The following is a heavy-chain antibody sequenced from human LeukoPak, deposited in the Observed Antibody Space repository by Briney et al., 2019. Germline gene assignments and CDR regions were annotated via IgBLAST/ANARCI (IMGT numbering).Heavy chain of an antibody. J-gene: IGHJ4*02. CDR3: VRDFRFLEDY. CDR1: GFTFSSYW. D-gene: IGHD3-3*01. Sequence: HSGGSLRLSCVASGFTFSSYWMHWVRQDPRKGLVWVSRINGDGRNINYADSVRGRFTISRDNAKNSLYLQMNSLRADDTALYYCVRDFRFLEDYWGQGTLVTVSS. CDR2: INGDGRNI. V-gene: IGHV3-74*01.